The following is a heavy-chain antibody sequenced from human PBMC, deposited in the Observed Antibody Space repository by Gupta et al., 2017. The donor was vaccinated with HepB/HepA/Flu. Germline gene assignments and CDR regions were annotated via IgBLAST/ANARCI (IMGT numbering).Heavy chain of an antibody. CDR1: GLTFSNFV. CDR2: IRGSDNTV. Sequence: EVQLVEQGAGLLQPGGSLRLACADSGLTFSNFVIICARQPPGKGLEGFSFIRGSDNTVYYASFGKDRFTISRDNGENSLYLQMNSLRDEDTAVYYCARRGFGGSTSGHGKPYMDVWRNGTKVTVSS. CDR3: ARRGFGGSTSGHGKPYMDV. J-gene: IGHJ6*03. V-gene: IGHV3-48*02. D-gene: IGHD2-2*01.